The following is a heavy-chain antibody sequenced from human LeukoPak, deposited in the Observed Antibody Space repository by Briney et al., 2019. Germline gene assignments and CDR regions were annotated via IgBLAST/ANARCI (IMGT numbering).Heavy chain of an antibody. CDR1: GFTFSSYS. D-gene: IGHD6-13*01. J-gene: IGHJ4*02. Sequence: GGSLRLSCAASGFTFSSYSRNWVRQAPGKGLEWVSSISSSSSYIYYADSVKGRFTISRDNAKNSLYLRMNSLRAEDTAVYYCARGTIAAAGSRGLGYWGQGTLVTVSS. V-gene: IGHV3-21*01. CDR3: ARGTIAAAGSRGLGY. CDR2: ISSSSSYI.